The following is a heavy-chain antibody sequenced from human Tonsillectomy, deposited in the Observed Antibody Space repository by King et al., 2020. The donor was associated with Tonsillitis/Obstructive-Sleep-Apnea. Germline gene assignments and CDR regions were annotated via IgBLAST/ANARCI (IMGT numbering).Heavy chain of an antibody. V-gene: IGHV3-23*04. D-gene: IGHD7-27*01. CDR3: AKDLGGHWGSGIDY. J-gene: IGHJ4*02. CDR1: KFTFSSSA. CDR2: ISNSGGSS. Sequence: VQLVESGGGLVQPGGSLRLSCAASKFTFSSSAMSWVRQAPGKGLEWVSAISNSGGSSYYADSVKGRFTLSRDNSKNTLFLQMNSLRAEDTAVYYCAKDLGGHWGSGIDYWGQGTLVTVSS.